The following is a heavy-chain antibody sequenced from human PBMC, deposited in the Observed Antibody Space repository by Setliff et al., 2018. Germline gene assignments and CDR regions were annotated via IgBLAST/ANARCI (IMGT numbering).Heavy chain of an antibody. Sequence: SGGSLRLSCAASGFTFDDYGMSWVRQAPGKGLEWVSGITWNGARTGYADSVKGRFTISRDNAKNSLYLQANSLRAEDTALYYCARVRGSGWPFDYWGQGTLVTVSS. V-gene: IGHV3-20*04. CDR2: ITWNGART. CDR3: ARVRGSGWPFDY. CDR1: GFTFDDYG. D-gene: IGHD6-19*01. J-gene: IGHJ4*02.